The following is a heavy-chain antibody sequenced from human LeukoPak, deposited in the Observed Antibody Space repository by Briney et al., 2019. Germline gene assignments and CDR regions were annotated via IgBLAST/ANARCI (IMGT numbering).Heavy chain of an antibody. CDR1: GGSFSGYY. V-gene: IGHV4-34*01. CDR3: ARGGRANIVVVVAATRPQNWFDP. D-gene: IGHD2-15*01. Sequence: SETLSLTCAVYGGSFSGYYWSWIRQPPGKGLEWIGETNHSGSTNYNPSLKSRVTISVDTSKNQFSPKLSSVTAADTAVYYCARGGRANIVVVVAATRPQNWFDPRGQGTLVTVSS. J-gene: IGHJ5*02. CDR2: TNHSGST.